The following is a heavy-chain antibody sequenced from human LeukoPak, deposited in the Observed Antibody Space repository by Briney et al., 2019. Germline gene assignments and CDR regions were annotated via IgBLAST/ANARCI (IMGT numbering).Heavy chain of an antibody. J-gene: IGHJ4*02. V-gene: IGHV4-30-2*03. Sequence: SETLSLTCAVSGGSISSGGYSWSWIRQPPGKGLEWIGYIYHSGSTYYNPSLKSRVTISVDTSKNQFSLKLSSVTAADTAVYYCARLERQWLFILDYWGQGTLVTVSS. D-gene: IGHD6-19*01. CDR1: GGSISSGGYS. CDR2: IYHSGST. CDR3: ARLERQWLFILDY.